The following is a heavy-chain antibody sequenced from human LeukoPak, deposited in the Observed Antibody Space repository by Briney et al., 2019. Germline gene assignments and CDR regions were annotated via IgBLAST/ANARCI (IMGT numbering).Heavy chain of an antibody. D-gene: IGHD6-19*01. CDR1: GFTFSSYE. V-gene: IGHV3-48*03. J-gene: IGHJ4*02. CDR2: ISSSGSTI. Sequence: GGSLRLSCAASGFTFSSYEMNWVRQAPGKGLEWVSYISSSGSTIYYAGSVKGRFTISRDNAKNSLYLQMNSLRAEDTAVYYCARGQWLVDYWGQGTLVTVSS. CDR3: ARGQWLVDY.